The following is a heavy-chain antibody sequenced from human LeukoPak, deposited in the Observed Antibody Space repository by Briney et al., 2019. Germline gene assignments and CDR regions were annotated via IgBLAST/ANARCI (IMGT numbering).Heavy chain of an antibody. V-gene: IGHV5-51*01. J-gene: IGHJ5*02. D-gene: IGHD2-15*01. CDR3: ARQEYCSGGSCYTWFDP. CDR2: IYPADSDI. CDR1: GYSINNYW. Sequence: GESLKISCKGSGYSINNYWIGWVRQMPGKGLEWMGIIYPADSDIRYSPSFQGQVTISADKSISTAYLQWSSLKASDTAMYYCARQEYCSGGSCYTWFDPWGQGTLVIVSS.